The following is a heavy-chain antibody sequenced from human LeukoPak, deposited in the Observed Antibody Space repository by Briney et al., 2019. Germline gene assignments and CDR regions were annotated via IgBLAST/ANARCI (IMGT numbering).Heavy chain of an antibody. CDR2: IWHDGSNK. J-gene: IGHJ4*02. V-gene: IGHV3-33*01. CDR3: ARDSYGFDY. D-gene: IGHD4-17*01. Sequence: GGSLRLSCAASGFTFSSYGMHWVRQAPGKGLEWVAVIWHDGSNKYYADSVQGRFTIARDNSKNTLYLQMNSLRAEDTAVYYCARDSYGFDYWGQGTLVTVSS. CDR1: GFTFSSYG.